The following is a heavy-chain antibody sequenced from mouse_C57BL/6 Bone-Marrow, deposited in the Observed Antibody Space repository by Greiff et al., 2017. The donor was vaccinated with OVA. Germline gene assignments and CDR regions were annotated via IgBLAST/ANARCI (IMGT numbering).Heavy chain of an antibody. CDR3: ARTPYYYGSSYWYFDV. CDR1: GYTFTDYY. Sequence: VQLQQSGPELVKPGASVKISCKASGYTFTDYYINWVKQRPGQGLEWIGWIYPGSGNTKYNEKFKGKATLTVDTSSSTAYMQLSSLTSEDSAVYCCARTPYYYGSSYWYFDVWGTGTTVTVSA. CDR2: IYPGSGNT. J-gene: IGHJ1*03. D-gene: IGHD1-1*01. V-gene: IGHV1-84*01.